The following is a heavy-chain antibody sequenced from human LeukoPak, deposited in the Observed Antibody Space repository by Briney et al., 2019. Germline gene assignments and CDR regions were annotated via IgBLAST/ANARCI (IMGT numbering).Heavy chain of an antibody. V-gene: IGHV3-23*01. CDR1: GFTFSSYA. CDR2: ISGSGGST. J-gene: IGHJ4*02. Sequence: GGSLRLSCAASGFTFSSYAMSWVRQAPGKGLEWVSAISGSGGSTYYADAVKGRFTISRDNSNNTLYLQMNSLRAEDTAVFYCARDSGSGGAGSFPFWGQETLVTVSS. D-gene: IGHD3-10*01. CDR3: ARDSGSGGAGSFPF.